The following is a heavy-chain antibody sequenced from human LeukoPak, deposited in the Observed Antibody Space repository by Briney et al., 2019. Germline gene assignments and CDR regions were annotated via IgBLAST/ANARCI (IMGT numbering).Heavy chain of an antibody. CDR2: IYYSGST. Sequence: SETLSLTCTVSGGSISSSSYYWGWIRQPPGKGLEWIGSIYYSGSTYYNPSLKSRVTISVDTSKNQFSLKLSSVTAADTAVYYCARFDIVVVPAAIANWFDPWGQGTLVTVSS. D-gene: IGHD2-2*01. CDR3: ARFDIVVVPAAIANWFDP. J-gene: IGHJ5*02. V-gene: IGHV4-39*01. CDR1: GGSISSSSYY.